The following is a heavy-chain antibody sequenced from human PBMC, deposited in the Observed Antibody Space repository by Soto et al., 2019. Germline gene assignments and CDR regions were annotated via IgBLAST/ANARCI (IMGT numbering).Heavy chain of an antibody. D-gene: IGHD3-22*01. J-gene: IGHJ4*02. CDR1: GGTFSSYA. V-gene: IGHV1-69*13. Sequence: SVKVSCKASGGTFSSYAISWVRQAPGQGLEWMGGIIPIFGTANYAQKFQGRVTVTADESTSTAYMELSSLRSEDTAVYYCALGKESYYDSSGYFPFWDYWGQGTLVAVSS. CDR3: ALGKESYYDSSGYFPFWDY. CDR2: IIPIFGTA.